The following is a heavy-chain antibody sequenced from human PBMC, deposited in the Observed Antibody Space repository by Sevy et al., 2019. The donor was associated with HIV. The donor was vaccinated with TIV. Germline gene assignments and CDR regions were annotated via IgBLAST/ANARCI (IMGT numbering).Heavy chain of an antibody. Sequence: GGSLRLSCTGSGFTFGDYAMSWFRQAPGMGLEWVDFIRSKDYGGETEYAASGKGRFTISRDDSKSIADLQMNSLKTEDTAVYYCTRGYYYDSSGYSDYWGQGTLVTVSS. CDR3: TRGYYYDSSGYSDY. D-gene: IGHD3-22*01. J-gene: IGHJ4*02. V-gene: IGHV3-49*03. CDR2: IRSKDYGGET. CDR1: GFTFGDYA.